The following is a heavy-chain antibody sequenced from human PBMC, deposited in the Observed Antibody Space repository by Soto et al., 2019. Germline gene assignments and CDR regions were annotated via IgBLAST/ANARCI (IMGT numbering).Heavy chain of an antibody. Sequence: SETLNKKCTVCGGPISSNNWSWIRQPPGKELEWIGYNYYSGSTNYNPSLKSRVTISVDTSKNQFSLKLSSVTAADTAVYYCARGERENWFDPWGQGTLVTVSS. CDR2: NYYSGST. CDR3: ARGERENWFDP. V-gene: IGHV4-59*01. CDR1: GGPISSNN. J-gene: IGHJ5*02.